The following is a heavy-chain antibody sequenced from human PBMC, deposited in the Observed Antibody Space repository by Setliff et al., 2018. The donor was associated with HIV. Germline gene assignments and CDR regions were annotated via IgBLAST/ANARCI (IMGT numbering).Heavy chain of an antibody. J-gene: IGHJ4*02. D-gene: IGHD3-16*02. CDR1: GGSISSYY. CDR2: IYYSGST. CDR3: AGAITFGGVIVH. V-gene: IGHV4-59*01. Sequence: SETLSLTCTVSGGSISSYYWSWIRQPPGKGLGWIGYIYYSGSTNYNPSLKSRVTISVDTSKNQFSLKLSSVTAADTAVYYCAGAITFGGVIVHWGQGTLVTVSS.